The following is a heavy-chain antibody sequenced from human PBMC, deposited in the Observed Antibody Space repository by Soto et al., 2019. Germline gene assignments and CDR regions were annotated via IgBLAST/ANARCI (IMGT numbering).Heavy chain of an antibody. D-gene: IGHD2-15*01. CDR3: TTDFPNSLCSGGSCRYNWFDP. CDR2: IKSKTDGGTT. V-gene: IGHV3-15*01. CDR1: GFTFSSYA. Sequence: GGSLRLSCAASGFTFSSYAMHWVRQAPGKGLEWVGRIKSKTDGGTTDYAAPVKGRFTISRDDSKNTLYLQMNSLKTEDTAVYYCTTDFPNSLCSGGSCRYNWFDPWGQGTLVTVSS. J-gene: IGHJ5*02.